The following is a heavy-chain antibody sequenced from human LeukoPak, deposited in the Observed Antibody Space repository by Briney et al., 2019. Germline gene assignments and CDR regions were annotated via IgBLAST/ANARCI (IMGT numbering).Heavy chain of an antibody. D-gene: IGHD3-22*01. Sequence: ASVKVSCKASGYTFTSYGISWVRQAPGQGLEWMGWISAYNGNTNCAQKLQGRVTMTTDTSTSTAYMELRSLRSDDTAVYYCARDLPSHYLNYYDSSGYYFEYFQHWGQGTLVTVSS. CDR3: ARDLPSHYLNYYDSSGYYFEYFQH. V-gene: IGHV1-18*01. CDR1: GYTFTSYG. CDR2: ISAYNGNT. J-gene: IGHJ1*01.